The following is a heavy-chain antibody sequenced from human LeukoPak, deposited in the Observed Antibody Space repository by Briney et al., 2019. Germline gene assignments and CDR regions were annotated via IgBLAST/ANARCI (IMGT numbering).Heavy chain of an antibody. Sequence: GGSLRLSCAASGFTFSSYSMNWVRQAPGRGLEWVSYISSSSSTIYYADSVKGRFTISRDNAKNSLYLQMNSLRAEDTAVYYCARDSITIFGVINYWGQGTLVTVSS. J-gene: IGHJ4*02. D-gene: IGHD3-3*01. CDR1: GFTFSSYS. CDR2: ISSSSSTI. V-gene: IGHV3-48*01. CDR3: ARDSITIFGVINY.